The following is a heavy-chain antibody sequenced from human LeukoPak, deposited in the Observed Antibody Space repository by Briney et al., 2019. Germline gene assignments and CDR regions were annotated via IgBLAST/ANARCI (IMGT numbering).Heavy chain of an antibody. CDR2: IYYSGTT. J-gene: IGHJ4*02. CDR3: ARTRPKYSSSWYADYFDY. CDR1: GGSVSSNNDY. V-gene: IGHV4-61*01. D-gene: IGHD6-13*01. Sequence: KTSETLSLTCTVSGGSVSSNNDYWSWIRQSPGKGLEWIGYIYYSGTTNYNPSLKSRVTISVDTSENQFSLKLSSVTVADTAVYLCARTRPKYSSSWYADYFDYWGQGTLVTVSS.